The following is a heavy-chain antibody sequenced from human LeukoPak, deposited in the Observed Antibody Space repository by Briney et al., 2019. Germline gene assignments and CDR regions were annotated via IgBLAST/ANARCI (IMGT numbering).Heavy chain of an antibody. J-gene: IGHJ4*02. Sequence: GGSLRLSCAASGFTFSSYGMHWVRQAPGKGLEWVAFIWFDGSNKFYADSVKGRFTISRDNSKNTLCMQMNSLRAEDTAVYYCAKDRGTYPDYWGQGTLVTVSS. CDR3: AKDRGTYPDY. CDR1: GFTFSSYG. V-gene: IGHV3-30*02. CDR2: IWFDGSNK.